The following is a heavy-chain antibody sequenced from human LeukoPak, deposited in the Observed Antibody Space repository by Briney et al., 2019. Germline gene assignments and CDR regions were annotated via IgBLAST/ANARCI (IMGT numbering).Heavy chain of an antibody. CDR2: IIPILGIA. CDR1: GGTFSSYA. Sequence: ASVNVSCKASGGTFSSYAISWVRQAPGQGLEWMGRIIPILGIANYAQKFQGRVTITADKSTSTAYMELSSLRSEETAVYYCARDRFCGGDCYSSFDYWGQGTLVTVSS. D-gene: IGHD2-21*02. CDR3: ARDRFCGGDCYSSFDY. J-gene: IGHJ4*02. V-gene: IGHV1-69*04.